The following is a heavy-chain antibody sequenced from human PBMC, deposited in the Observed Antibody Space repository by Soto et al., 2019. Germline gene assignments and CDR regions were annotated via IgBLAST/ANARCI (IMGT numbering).Heavy chain of an antibody. CDR1: EGTFISYA. CDR2: IITIFGTA. CDR3: AGVFTRVRGVNDWFAP. J-gene: IGHJ5*02. D-gene: IGHD3-10*01. Sequence: QVQLVQSGAEVKKPCPSVKVSCKASEGTFISYAISWVRQAPGQELEWMGGIITIFGTANYAQKFQGRVTITADESTNTAYMELCSLRSEDTAVYYCAGVFTRVRGVNDWFAPGSKGTLFTVSS. V-gene: IGHV1-69*01.